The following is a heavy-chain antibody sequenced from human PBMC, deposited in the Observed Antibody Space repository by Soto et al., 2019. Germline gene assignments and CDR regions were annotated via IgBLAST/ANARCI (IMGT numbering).Heavy chain of an antibody. J-gene: IGHJ4*02. CDR2: IYHSGST. CDR3: ARYDYGDPCLDY. V-gene: IGHV4-30-2*01. Sequence: PSETLSLTCAVSGGSISSGGYSWSWIRQPPGKGLEWIGYIYHSGSTYYNPSLKSRVTISVDRSKNQFSLKLSSVTAADTAVYYCARYDYGDPCLDYWRQGTLDTVSS. D-gene: IGHD4-17*01. CDR1: GGSISSGGYS.